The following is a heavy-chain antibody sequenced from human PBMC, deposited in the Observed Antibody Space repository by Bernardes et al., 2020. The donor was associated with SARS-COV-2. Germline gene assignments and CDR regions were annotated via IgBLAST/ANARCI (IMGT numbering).Heavy chain of an antibody. CDR3: ARGGYYTYYDFWSGYSPPADY. D-gene: IGHD3-3*01. Sequence: GDPLKISCKGSGYSFTSYWIGWVRQMPGKGLEWMGIIYPGDSDTRYSPSFQGQVTISADKSISTAYLQWSSLKASDTAMYYCARGGYYTYYDFWSGYSPPADYWGQGTLVTVSS. V-gene: IGHV5-51*01. J-gene: IGHJ4*02. CDR2: IYPGDSDT. CDR1: GYSFTSYW.